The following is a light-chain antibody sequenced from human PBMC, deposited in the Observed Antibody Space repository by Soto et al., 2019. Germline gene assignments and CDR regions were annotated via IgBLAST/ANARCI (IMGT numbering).Light chain of an antibody. CDR1: QSVSSNY. CDR2: GAS. V-gene: IGKV3-20*01. Sequence: IVLTPSPGTLSFSPGERAPLSCRASQSVSSNYLALYQQKPGQAPRLLIYGASSRATGIPDDFSGSEYGTDFTLTLSRLEREDYAVYYWQQDGSSPRPFGQGTKVEIK. J-gene: IGKJ1*01. CDR3: QQDGSSPRP.